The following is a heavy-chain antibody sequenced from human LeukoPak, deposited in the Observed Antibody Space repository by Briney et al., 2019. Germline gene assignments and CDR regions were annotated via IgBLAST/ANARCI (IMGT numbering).Heavy chain of an antibody. CDR2: INPNNGDT. D-gene: IGHD6-13*01. Sequence: ASVKVSCKSSGYTFSYYYIHWVRQAPGQGLEWIGWINPNNGDTNYAQSFQGRVTLTRDTSSTTVYMELTRLTSDDTAVFYSARDRGVAAAGLLDPWGQGTLVTVSS. J-gene: IGHJ5*02. CDR3: ARDRGVAAAGLLDP. CDR1: GYTFSYYY. V-gene: IGHV1-2*02.